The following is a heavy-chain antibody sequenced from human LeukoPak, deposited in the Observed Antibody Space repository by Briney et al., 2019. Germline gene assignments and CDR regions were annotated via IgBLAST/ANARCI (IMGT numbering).Heavy chain of an antibody. CDR1: GFTFSSYS. Sequence: GGSLRLSCAASGFTFSSYSMNWVRQAPGKGLEWVSSISSSSSYIYYADSVKGRFSISRDNAKNSLYLQMNSLRAEDTAVYYCARQAPTYYYDSSGYHDAFDIWGQGTMVTVSS. V-gene: IGHV3-21*01. D-gene: IGHD3-22*01. CDR3: ARQAPTYYYDSSGYHDAFDI. J-gene: IGHJ3*02. CDR2: ISSSSSYI.